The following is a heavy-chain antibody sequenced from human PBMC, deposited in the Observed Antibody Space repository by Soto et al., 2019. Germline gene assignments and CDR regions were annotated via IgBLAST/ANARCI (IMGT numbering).Heavy chain of an antibody. CDR2: VRVSDSRT. J-gene: IGHJ5*02. D-gene: IGHD3-10*01. CDR3: AQFHGLGIYSPWFDP. Sequence: EVQLLESGGGLVQPGGSLRLSCVASGIIFGSYDMSWVRQAPGKGLEWVSAVRVSDSRTFYADSVRGRFTISRDNSKNTLYLQMNNLRAEDTAVYYCAQFHGLGIYSPWFDPWGQGTLITVSS. V-gene: IGHV3-23*01. CDR1: GIIFGSYD.